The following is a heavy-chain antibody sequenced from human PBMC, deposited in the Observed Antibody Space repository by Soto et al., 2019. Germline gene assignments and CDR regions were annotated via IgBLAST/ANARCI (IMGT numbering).Heavy chain of an antibody. CDR1: GGSISSGDYY. V-gene: IGHV4-30-4*01. D-gene: IGHD3-22*01. Sequence: QVQLQESGPGLVKPSQTLSLTCTVSGGSISSGDYYWSWIRQPPGKGLEWIGYIYYSGSTYYNPSLQSRVTISVDTSKTQFSLKLSSVTAADTAVYYCARGEGYYDSSGACFAYWGQGTLFTVSS. CDR3: ARGEGYYDSSGACFAY. CDR2: IYYSGST. J-gene: IGHJ4*02.